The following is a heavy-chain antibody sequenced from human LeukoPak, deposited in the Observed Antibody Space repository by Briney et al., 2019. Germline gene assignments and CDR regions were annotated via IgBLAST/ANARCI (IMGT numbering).Heavy chain of an antibody. CDR2: IFHSGST. D-gene: IGHD3-3*01. CDR1: GGSISTTNW. V-gene: IGHV4-4*02. CDR3: ARHGSGYYFFDY. Sequence: SETLSLTCAVSGGSISTTNWWSCVRQPPGMGLEWIGEIFHSGSTNYNPSLKSRVTMSVDKSKNQFSLKLSSVTAADTAIYYCARHGSGYYFFDYWVQGTLVTVSS. J-gene: IGHJ4*02.